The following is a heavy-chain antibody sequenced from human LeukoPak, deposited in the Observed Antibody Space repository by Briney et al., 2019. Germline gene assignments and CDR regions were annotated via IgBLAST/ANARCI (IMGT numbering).Heavy chain of an antibody. J-gene: IGHJ5*02. CDR2: INSDGSST. V-gene: IGHV3-74*01. CDR3: ARAYCSSTSCYQTNNWFDP. Sequence: GGSLRLSCAASGFTFSSYWMHWVRQAPGKGLVWVSRINSDGSSTSYADSGKGRFTISRDNAKNTLYLQMNSLRAEDTAVYYCARAYCSSTSCYQTNNWFDPWGQGTLVGVSS. D-gene: IGHD2-2*01. CDR1: GFTFSSYW.